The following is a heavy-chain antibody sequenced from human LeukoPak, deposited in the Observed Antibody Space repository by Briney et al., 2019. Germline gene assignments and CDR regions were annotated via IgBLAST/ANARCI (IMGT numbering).Heavy chain of an antibody. Sequence: PSETLSLTCTVPGGSISSYYWSWIRQPPGKGLEWIGYIYYSGSTNYNPSLKSRVTISVDTSKNQFSLKLSSVTAADTAVYYCARHKGSEGYYYYGMDVWGQGTTVTVSS. CDR3: ARHKGSEGYYYYGMDV. D-gene: IGHD3-10*01. J-gene: IGHJ6*02. V-gene: IGHV4-59*08. CDR2: IYYSGST. CDR1: GGSISSYY.